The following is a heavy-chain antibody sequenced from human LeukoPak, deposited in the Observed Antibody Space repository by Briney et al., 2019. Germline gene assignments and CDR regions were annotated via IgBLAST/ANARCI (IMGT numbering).Heavy chain of an antibody. CDR3: ARMSSNWPHWFDP. J-gene: IGHJ5*02. CDR2: IYYSGST. Sequence: SETLSLTCTVSGGSISSYYWSWIRQPPGKGLEWIGYIYYSGSTNYNPSLKSRATISVDTSKNQFSLKLSSVTAAGTAVYYCARMSSNWPHWFDPWGQGTLVTVSS. CDR1: GGSISSYY. D-gene: IGHD6-13*01. V-gene: IGHV4-59*01.